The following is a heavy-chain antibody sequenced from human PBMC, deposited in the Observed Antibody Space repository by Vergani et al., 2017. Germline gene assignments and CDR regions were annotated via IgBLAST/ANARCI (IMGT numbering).Heavy chain of an antibody. V-gene: IGHV3-7*01. D-gene: IGHD2-21*02. Sequence: EVQLVESGGGLVQPGGSLRLSCAASGFTFSSYWMSWVRQAPGKGLEWVANIKEDGSEKYYVDSVKGRFTISRDNAKNSLYLQMNSLRAEDTAVYYCARDLCCGGDCYPRAFDIWGQGTMVTVSS. CDR3: ARDLCCGGDCYPRAFDI. CDR2: IKEDGSEK. J-gene: IGHJ3*02. CDR1: GFTFSSYW.